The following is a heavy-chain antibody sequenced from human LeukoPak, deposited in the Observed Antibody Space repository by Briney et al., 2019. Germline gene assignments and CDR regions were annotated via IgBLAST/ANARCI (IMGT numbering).Heavy chain of an antibody. V-gene: IGHV4-61*02. Sequence: SQTLSLTCTVSGGSISSGSYYWSWIRQPAGKGLEWIGRIYTSGSTNYNPSLKSRVTISVDTSKNQFSLKLSSVTAADTAVYYCARRNYYGSGRERYFDYWGQGTLVTVSS. CDR2: IYTSGST. D-gene: IGHD3-10*01. CDR3: ARRNYYGSGRERYFDY. J-gene: IGHJ4*02. CDR1: GGSISSGSYY.